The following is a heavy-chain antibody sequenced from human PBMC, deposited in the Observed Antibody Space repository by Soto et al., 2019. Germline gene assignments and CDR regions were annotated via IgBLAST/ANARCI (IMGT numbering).Heavy chain of an antibody. CDR1: GFTVSSNY. Sequence: EVQLVESGGGLVQPGGSLRLSCAASGFTVSSNYMSWVRQAPGKGLEWVSVIYSGGSTYYADSVKGRFTISRDNSKNTLYLQMNSLRAEDTAVYYCARDVILQQLKPYGMDVWGQGTTVTVSS. CDR3: ARDVILQQLKPYGMDV. CDR2: IYSGGST. J-gene: IGHJ6*02. D-gene: IGHD6-13*01. V-gene: IGHV3-66*01.